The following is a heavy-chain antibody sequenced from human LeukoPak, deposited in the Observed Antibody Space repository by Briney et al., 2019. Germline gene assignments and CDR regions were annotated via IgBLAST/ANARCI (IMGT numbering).Heavy chain of an antibody. V-gene: IGHV3-66*01. CDR3: ARDKSGAFDI. CDR1: GFTISSNY. Sequence: GGSLRLSCAASGFTISSNYMSWVRQAPGKGLEWVSVIYSGGSTYYADSVKGRFTISRDNSKNTLYLQMNSLRAEDTAVYYCARDKSGAFDIWGQGTMVTVSS. D-gene: IGHD1-1*01. J-gene: IGHJ3*02. CDR2: IYSGGST.